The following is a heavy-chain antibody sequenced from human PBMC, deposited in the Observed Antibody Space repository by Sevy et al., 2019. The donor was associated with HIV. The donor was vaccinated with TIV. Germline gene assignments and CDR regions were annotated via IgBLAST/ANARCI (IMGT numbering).Heavy chain of an antibody. CDR2: MSYDGSTR. V-gene: IGHV3-30*09. Sequence: GGSLRLSCAASGFSISPYAFHWVRQAPGKGLEWVGLMSYDGSTRYYADSAKGRFAISKDNSKNTLYLQMNSLRIEDTAIYYCARDAGYSTGWYAGYWGQGTLVTVSS. CDR3: ARDAGYSTGWYAGY. D-gene: IGHD6-19*01. CDR1: GFSISPYA. J-gene: IGHJ4*02.